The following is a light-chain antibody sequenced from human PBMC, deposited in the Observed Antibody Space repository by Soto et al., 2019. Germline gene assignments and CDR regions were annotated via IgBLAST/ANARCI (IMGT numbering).Light chain of an antibody. CDR3: QQYGSSPWT. J-gene: IGKJ1*01. V-gene: IGKV3-20*01. Sequence: EIVLTQSPGTLSLSPGERATLSCRASQSVSSSYLAWYQQKPGQAPRLIIYGASSRATGIPDRFSGSGSGTDFTLTISTLEPEDFALYYCQQYGSSPWTFGQGTKVEIK. CDR1: QSVSSSY. CDR2: GAS.